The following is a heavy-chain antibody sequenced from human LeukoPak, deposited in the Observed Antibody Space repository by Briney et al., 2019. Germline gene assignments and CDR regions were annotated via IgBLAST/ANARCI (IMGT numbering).Heavy chain of an antibody. V-gene: IGHV3-74*01. CDR2: INPDGSWT. CDR1: GFTFNSYW. CDR3: ARYEQRPGVTASDP. J-gene: IGHJ5*02. Sequence: GGSLRLSCAASGFTFNSYWMVWFRQAPGKGLVWVSCINPDGSWTLHADSVKGRFAISRDYARDTLYLQMNSLGVEDTAMYYCARYEQRPGVTASDPWSQGTLVTVSS. D-gene: IGHD2-21*02.